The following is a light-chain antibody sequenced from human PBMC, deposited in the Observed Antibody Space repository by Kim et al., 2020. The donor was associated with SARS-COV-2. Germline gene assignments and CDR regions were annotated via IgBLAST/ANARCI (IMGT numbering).Light chain of an antibody. Sequence: ASVGYRGTIAGRASQSVTTWLAWYQWKPGKAPKLLISDASTWESGVPSRFSGSGSGTEFTLTINSLQPDDFATYYGQQDNRYSADTFGKGTKLEI. J-gene: IGKJ2*01. CDR1: QSVTTW. V-gene: IGKV1-5*01. CDR3: QQDNRYSADT. CDR2: DAS.